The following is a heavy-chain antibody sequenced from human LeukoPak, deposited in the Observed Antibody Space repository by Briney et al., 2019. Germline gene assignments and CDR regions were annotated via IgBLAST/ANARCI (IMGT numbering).Heavy chain of an antibody. V-gene: IGHV1-24*01. CDR1: GYTLTELS. CDR3: ATVFRGYYSFDY. CDR2: FDPEDGET. J-gene: IGHJ4*02. D-gene: IGHD3-22*01. Sequence: ASVRVSCKVSGYTLTELSMHWVRQAPGKGLEWMGGFDPEDGETIYAQKFQGGVTMTEDTSTDTAYMELSSLRSEDTAVYYCATVFRGYYSFDYWGQGTLVTVSS.